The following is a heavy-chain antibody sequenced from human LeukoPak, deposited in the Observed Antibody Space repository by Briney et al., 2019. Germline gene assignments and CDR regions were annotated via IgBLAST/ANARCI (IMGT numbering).Heavy chain of an antibody. CDR2: INPYSGVT. J-gene: IGHJ4*02. Sequence: GASVTVSCKASGYPFSSYYIHWVREAPGQRFEWVGVINPYSGVTTYAQKFQGRVAITRDTSTSTVYMELSGLRSDDTALYYCAKVDGRGATTVYIDYWGPGTVVTVSS. D-gene: IGHD1-26*01. CDR3: AKVDGRGATTVYIDY. V-gene: IGHV1-46*01. CDR1: GYPFSSYY.